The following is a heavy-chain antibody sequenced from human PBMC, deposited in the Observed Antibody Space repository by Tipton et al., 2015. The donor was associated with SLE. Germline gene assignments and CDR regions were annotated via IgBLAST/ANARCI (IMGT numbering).Heavy chain of an antibody. V-gene: IGHV4-59*08. Sequence: TLSLTCTVSGGSIGPYYWHWIRQSPGKALEWIGYIYFDGNSNGRGNYNPSLKSRVTMSVDPSKMQFSLNLNSVTATDTAVYYCARQGFREFDSSFDSWGQGTLVTVSS. D-gene: IGHD3-10*01. J-gene: IGHJ5*01. CDR3: ARQGFREFDSSFDS. CDR2: IYFDGNS. CDR1: GGSIGPYY.